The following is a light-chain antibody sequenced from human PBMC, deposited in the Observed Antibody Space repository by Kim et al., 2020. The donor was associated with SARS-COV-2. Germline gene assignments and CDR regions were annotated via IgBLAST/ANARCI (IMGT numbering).Light chain of an antibody. V-gene: IGKV3-15*01. Sequence: EIVMTQSPDTLSVSLGERATLSCRASQSVSSNLAWYQQNPGQAPRLLIYGASTRATAIPARFSGSGSGTEFTLTISSLQSEDFAVYYCQQYNNWPWTFGQGTKVDIK. CDR3: QQYNNWPWT. CDR2: GAS. CDR1: QSVSSN. J-gene: IGKJ1*01.